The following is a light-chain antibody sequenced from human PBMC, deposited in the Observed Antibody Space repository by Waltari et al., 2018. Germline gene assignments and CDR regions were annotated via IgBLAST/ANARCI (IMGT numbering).Light chain of an antibody. V-gene: IGKV3-20*01. CDR3: QQYDISPLT. CDR1: HTVRTTY. Sequence: EIVLTQSPGPLSLSPGERATLSSRASHTVRTTYFAWYQPKPGQAPTLLIYAASSRATGIPDRFSGSGSETDFSLTISSLEPEDFAVYYCQQYDISPLTFGGGTKVEIK. CDR2: AAS. J-gene: IGKJ4*01.